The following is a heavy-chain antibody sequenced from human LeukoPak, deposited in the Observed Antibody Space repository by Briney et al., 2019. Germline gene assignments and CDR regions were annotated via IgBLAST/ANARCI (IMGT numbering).Heavy chain of an antibody. J-gene: IGHJ3*02. V-gene: IGHV4-4*07. CDR3: ARDLGVSSTSWNLDAFDI. D-gene: IGHD2-2*01. CDR1: GGSISSYY. Sequence: PSETLSLTCTVSGGSISSYYWSWIRQPAGKGLEWIGRIYTSGSTNYNPSLKSRVTMSVDTSKNQFSLKLSSVTAADTAVYYCARDLGVSSTSWNLDAFDIWGQGTMVTVSS. CDR2: IYTSGST.